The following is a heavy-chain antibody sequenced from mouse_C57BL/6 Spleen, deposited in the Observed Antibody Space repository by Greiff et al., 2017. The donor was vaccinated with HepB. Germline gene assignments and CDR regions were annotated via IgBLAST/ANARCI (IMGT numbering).Heavy chain of an antibody. Sequence: EVQLVESGGGLVKPGGSLKLSCAASGFTFSDYGMHWVRQAPEKGLEWVAYISSGSSTIYYADTVKGRFTISRDNAKNTLFLQMTSLRSEDTAMYYCARGVTTGDYYAMDYWGQGTSVTVSS. V-gene: IGHV5-17*01. CDR1: GFTFSDYG. D-gene: IGHD1-1*01. CDR3: ARGVTTGDYYAMDY. J-gene: IGHJ4*01. CDR2: ISSGSSTI.